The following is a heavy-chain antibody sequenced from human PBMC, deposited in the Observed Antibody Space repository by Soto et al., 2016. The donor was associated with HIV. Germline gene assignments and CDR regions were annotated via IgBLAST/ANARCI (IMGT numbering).Heavy chain of an antibody. CDR1: GGSISSSSYY. CDR3: ARRGGLHILTGEFYYYGMDV. D-gene: IGHD3-9*01. J-gene: IGHJ6*02. V-gene: IGHV4-39*01. Sequence: QVQLQESGPGLVKPAETLSLTCTVSGGSISSSSYYWGWIRQPPGKGLEWIGSIYYSGSSYYNPSLKSRVTISVDTSKNQFSLKLNSVTAADTAVYYCARRGGLHILTGEFYYYGMDVWGQGTTVTVSS. CDR2: IYYSGSS.